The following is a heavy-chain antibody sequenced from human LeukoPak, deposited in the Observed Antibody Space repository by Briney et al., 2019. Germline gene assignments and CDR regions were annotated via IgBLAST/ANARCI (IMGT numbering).Heavy chain of an antibody. J-gene: IGHJ4*02. V-gene: IGHV3-30*18. CDR1: GFTFSSYG. CDR2: ISYDGSDK. CDR3: AKDGYPLGYCSSTSCPYYFNY. Sequence: GGSLRLLCAASGFTFSSYGMHWVRQAPGKALELVAVISYDGSDKYYADSVKGRFTISRDNSKNTLYLQMNSLRTEDTAVYYCAKDGYPLGYCSSTSCPYYFNYWGQGTLVTVSS. D-gene: IGHD2-2*01.